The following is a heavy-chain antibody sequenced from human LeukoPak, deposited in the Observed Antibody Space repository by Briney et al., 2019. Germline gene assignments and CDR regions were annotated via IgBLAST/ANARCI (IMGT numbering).Heavy chain of an antibody. J-gene: IGHJ4*02. D-gene: IGHD4-23*01. V-gene: IGHV4-59*12. CDR1: GGSISSYY. Sequence: SETLSLTCTVSGGSISSYYWSWIRQPPGKGLEWIGYIYYSGSTNYNPSLKSRVTISVDTSKNQFPLKLSSVTAADTAVYYCARDDYSGNSLFDYWGQGTLVTVSS. CDR3: ARDDYSGNSLFDY. CDR2: IYYSGST.